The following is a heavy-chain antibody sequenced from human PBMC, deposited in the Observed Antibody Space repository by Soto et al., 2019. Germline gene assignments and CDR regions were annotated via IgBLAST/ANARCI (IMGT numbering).Heavy chain of an antibody. D-gene: IGHD6-13*01. Sequence: GGSLRLSCAASGFTFSSYWMSWVRQAPGKGLEWVANIKQDGSEKYYVDSVKGRFTISRDNAKNSLYLQMNSLRAEDTAVYYCASGTNYYYYGMDVWGQGTTVTVSS. CDR3: ASGTNYYYYGMDV. CDR2: IKQDGSEK. J-gene: IGHJ6*02. V-gene: IGHV3-7*05. CDR1: GFTFSSYW.